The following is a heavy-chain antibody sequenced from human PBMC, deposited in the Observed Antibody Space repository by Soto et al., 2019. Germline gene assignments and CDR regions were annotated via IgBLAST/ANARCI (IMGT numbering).Heavy chain of an antibody. D-gene: IGHD6-13*01. V-gene: IGHV1-46*03. CDR1: GYTFTSYY. CDR3: ARGGSSSWYLYYYYGMDV. J-gene: IGHJ6*02. CDR2: INPSGGST. Sequence: ASVKVSCKASGYTFTSYYMHWVRQAPGQGLERKGIINPSGGSTSYAQKFQGRVTMTRDTSTSTFYMELSSLRSEDTAVYYCARGGSSSWYLYYYYGMDVWGQGTTVTVSS.